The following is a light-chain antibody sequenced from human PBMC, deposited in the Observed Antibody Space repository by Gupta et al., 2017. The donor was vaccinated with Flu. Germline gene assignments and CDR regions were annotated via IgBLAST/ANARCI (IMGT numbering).Light chain of an antibody. CDR1: SGSIATTY. CDR2: EAN. CDR3: TFYASLTSDVV. Sequence: NFMLTQPHSVSESPGKTVTISCTRTSGSIATTYVQWYQKRPGSSPTTVIYEANRRLSGVHARFSCYLDCSSTSASRTTYVLTAEDEAYYSGTFYASLTSDVVFGGGTRLTVL. J-gene: IGLJ2*01. V-gene: IGLV6-57*01.